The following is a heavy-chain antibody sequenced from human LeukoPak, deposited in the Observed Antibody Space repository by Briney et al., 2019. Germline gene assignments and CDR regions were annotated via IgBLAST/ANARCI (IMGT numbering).Heavy chain of an antibody. V-gene: IGHV3-7*03. D-gene: IGHD2/OR15-2a*01. CDR1: GFTFSSYW. Sequence: SGGSLRLSCAASGFTFSSYWMSWVRQAPGKGLEWVANIKQDGSEKYYVDSVKGRFTISRDNAKNSLYLQMNSLRADDTAVYYCAKALEYPGLVPRPTPSDYWGQGTLVTVSS. CDR3: AKALEYPGLVPRPTPSDY. J-gene: IGHJ4*02. CDR2: IKQDGSEK.